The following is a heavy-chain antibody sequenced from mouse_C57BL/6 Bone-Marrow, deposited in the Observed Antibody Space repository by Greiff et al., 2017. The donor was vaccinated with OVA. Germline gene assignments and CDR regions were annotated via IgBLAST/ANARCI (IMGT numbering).Heavy chain of an antibody. CDR1: GYTFTDYH. CDR2: INPNNGGT. J-gene: IGHJ4*01. D-gene: IGHD1-1*01. V-gene: IGHV1-22*01. Sequence: EVQLQQSGPELVKPGASVKMSCKASGYTFTDYHMHWVKQSHGKSLEWIGYINPNNGGTSYNQKFKGKATLTVNKSSSTAYMELRSLTSEDSAVYYCARSGITTVVATEYYAMDYWGQGTSVTVSS. CDR3: ARSGITTVVATEYYAMDY.